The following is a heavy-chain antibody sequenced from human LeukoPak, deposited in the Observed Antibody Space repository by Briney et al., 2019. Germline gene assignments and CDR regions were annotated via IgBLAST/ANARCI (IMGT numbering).Heavy chain of an antibody. CDR2: ISSDRSRV. V-gene: IGHV3-74*01. CDR1: GSTFSDYW. CDR3: ARDRGNQRGYYYYYMDV. J-gene: IGHJ6*03. Sequence: HSGGSLRLSCAASGSTFSDYWMHWVRQAPGKGLVWVSRISSDRSRVTYADSVKGRFTISRDNAKNTLYLQMNSLGAEDTAVYYCARDRGNQRGYYYYYMDVWGKGTTVTVSS. D-gene: IGHD1-14*01.